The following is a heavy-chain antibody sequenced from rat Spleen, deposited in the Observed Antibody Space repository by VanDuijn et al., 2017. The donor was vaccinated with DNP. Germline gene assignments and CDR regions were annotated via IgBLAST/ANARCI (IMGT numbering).Heavy chain of an antibody. D-gene: IGHD1-2*01. Sequence: EVQLVESGGGLVQPGGSLKLSCAASGFTFSDYSMAWVRQAPTKGLEWVATIVYDGSGAYYGDSVTGRFTISRDNAKRILNLRMDSLTSEDTATYYCTTHGSISTISTGAMDVWGQGTSVTVSS. V-gene: IGHV5S10*01. CDR2: IVYDGSGA. CDR3: TTHGSISTISTGAMDV. J-gene: IGHJ4*01. CDR1: GFTFSDYS.